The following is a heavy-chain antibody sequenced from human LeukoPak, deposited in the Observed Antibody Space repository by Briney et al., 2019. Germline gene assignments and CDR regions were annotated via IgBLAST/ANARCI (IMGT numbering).Heavy chain of an antibody. CDR3: ARGSFGGSGSFDY. V-gene: IGHV4-59*12. D-gene: IGHD3-10*01. CDR1: GGSISSYY. CDR2: IYYSGST. Sequence: SETLSLTCTVSGGSISSYYWSWIRQPPGKGLEWIGYIYYSGSTNYNPSLKSRVTISVDTSKNQFSLKLSSVTAADTAVYYCARGSFGGSGSFDYWGQGTLVTVSS. J-gene: IGHJ4*02.